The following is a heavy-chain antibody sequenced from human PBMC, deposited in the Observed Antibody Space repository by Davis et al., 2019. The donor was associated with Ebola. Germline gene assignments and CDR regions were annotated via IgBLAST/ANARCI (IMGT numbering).Heavy chain of an antibody. CDR3: ARDRACSGGSCYRWFDP. D-gene: IGHD2-15*01. CDR1: GYTFTSYY. CDR2: INPSGGST. V-gene: IGHV1-46*01. Sequence: ASVKVSCKASGYTFTSYYMHWVRQAPGQGLEWMGIINPSGGSTSYAQKFQGRVTMTRDTSTSTVYMELSSLRSEDTAVYYCARDRACSGGSCYRWFDPWGQGTLVTVSS. J-gene: IGHJ5*02.